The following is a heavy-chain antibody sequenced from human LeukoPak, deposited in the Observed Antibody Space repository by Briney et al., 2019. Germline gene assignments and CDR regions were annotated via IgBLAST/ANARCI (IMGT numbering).Heavy chain of an antibody. CDR1: GGSISSGGYY. CDR2: IYHSGST. CDR3: ARDRYSSPWFDP. V-gene: IGHV4-31*03. D-gene: IGHD6-13*01. J-gene: IGHJ5*02. Sequence: PSETLSLTCTVSGGSISSGGYYWSWIRQHPGKGLEWIGYIYHSGSTYYNPSLKSRVTISVDTSKNQFSLKLSSVTAADTAVYYCARDRYSSPWFDPWGQGTLVTVSS.